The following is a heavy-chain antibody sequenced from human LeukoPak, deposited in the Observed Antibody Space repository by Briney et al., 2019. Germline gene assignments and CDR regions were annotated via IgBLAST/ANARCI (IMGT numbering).Heavy chain of an antibody. D-gene: IGHD1-26*01. CDR3: ARGGNYWPQWWFDP. CDR1: GGSISTYY. J-gene: IGHJ5*02. V-gene: IGHV4-59*01. Sequence: SETLSLTCTVSGGSISTYYWSWIRQPPGKGLEWIGYIYYAGSTSYNPSLKSRVTMSLDASKNQFSLELNSVTPADTAVYYCARGGNYWPQWWFDPWGRGTLVSVSS. CDR2: IYYAGST.